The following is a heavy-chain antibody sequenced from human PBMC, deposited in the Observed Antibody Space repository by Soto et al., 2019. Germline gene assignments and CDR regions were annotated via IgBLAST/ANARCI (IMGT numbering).Heavy chain of an antibody. CDR2: IYWDDGK. J-gene: IGHJ1*01. D-gene: IGHD3-10*01. CDR1: GFSLNTGGVT. Sequence: SGPTLVNPTQTLTLTCVFSGFSLNTGGVTVGWIRQPPGKALEWVALIYWDDGKRYSPSLKSRLTITKETSRNQVVLTMTNVDPEDTATYFCAHSPAPRVYFQHWGQGTLVTVSS. V-gene: IGHV2-5*02. CDR3: AHSPAPRVYFQH.